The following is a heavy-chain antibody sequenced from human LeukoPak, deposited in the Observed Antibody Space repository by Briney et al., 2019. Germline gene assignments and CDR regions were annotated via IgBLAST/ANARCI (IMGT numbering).Heavy chain of an antibody. J-gene: IGHJ2*01. V-gene: IGHV1-69*04. D-gene: IGHD7-27*01. CDR2: IIPILGIA. Sequence: SVKVSCKASGGTFSSYAISWVRQAPGQGLEWMGRIIPILGIANYAQKFQGRVTITADKSTSTAYMELSSLRSEDTAVYYCARGRTQTGEPGRWYFDLWGRGTLVTVSS. CDR1: GGTFSSYA. CDR3: ARGRTQTGEPGRWYFDL.